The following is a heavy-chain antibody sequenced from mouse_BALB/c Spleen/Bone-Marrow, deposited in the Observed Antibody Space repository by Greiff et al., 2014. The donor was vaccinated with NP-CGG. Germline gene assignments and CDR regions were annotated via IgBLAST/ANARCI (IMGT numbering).Heavy chain of an antibody. CDR3: ARRRDDFDH. V-gene: IGHV1-4*01. CDR1: GYTFTSYT. J-gene: IGHJ2*01. CDR2: INPSSGYT. Sequence: VKLVESGAELARPGASVKMSCKASGYTFTSYTMHWVKQRPGQGLEWIGYINPSSGYTNYNQKFKDKATLTADKSSSTAYMQLSSRTTEDAAVYYCARRRDDFDHWGQGTTLTVSS.